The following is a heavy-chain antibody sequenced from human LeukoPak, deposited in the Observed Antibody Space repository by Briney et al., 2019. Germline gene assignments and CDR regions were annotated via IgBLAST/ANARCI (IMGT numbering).Heavy chain of an antibody. CDR3: ARPPLDCSSTSCYNDAFDI. CDR1: GYSFTNYW. V-gene: IGHV5-51*01. D-gene: IGHD2-2*01. Sequence: GESLKISCKGSGYSFTNYWIGWVRQMPGKGLEWMGIIYPGDSDTRYSPSFQGQVTTSADKSISTAYLQWSSLKASDTAMYYCARPPLDCSSTSCYNDAFDIWGQGTMVTVSS. J-gene: IGHJ3*02. CDR2: IYPGDSDT.